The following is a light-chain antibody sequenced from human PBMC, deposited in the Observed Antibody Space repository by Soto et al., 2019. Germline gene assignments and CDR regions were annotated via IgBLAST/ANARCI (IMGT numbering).Light chain of an antibody. CDR1: STDVGSYNY. Sequence: QSVLTQPPSASGSPGQSVTISCTGTSTDVGSYNYVSWYQRHPGKATKLIIYEVNKRPSGVPDRFSGSKSGNTASLSVSGLQAEDEADYYCSSYLNYNSEVFGTGTKVTVL. J-gene: IGLJ1*01. V-gene: IGLV2-8*01. CDR3: SSYLNYNSEV. CDR2: EVN.